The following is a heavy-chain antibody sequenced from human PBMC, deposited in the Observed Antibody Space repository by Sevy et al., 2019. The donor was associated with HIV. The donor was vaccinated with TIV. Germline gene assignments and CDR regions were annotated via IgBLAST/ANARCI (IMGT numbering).Heavy chain of an antibody. CDR3: ARPYGSGSWEAFDI. V-gene: IGHV3-21*01. D-gene: IGHD3-10*01. Sequence: GGSLRLSCAASGFTFSTYTMNWVRQAPGKGLEWVSSITSRSNYIYYADSVKGRFTISRDNAKDSVYLQMNSLRAEDAAVYYCARPYGSGSWEAFDIWGQGTMVTVSS. CDR2: ITSRSNYI. J-gene: IGHJ3*02. CDR1: GFTFSTYT.